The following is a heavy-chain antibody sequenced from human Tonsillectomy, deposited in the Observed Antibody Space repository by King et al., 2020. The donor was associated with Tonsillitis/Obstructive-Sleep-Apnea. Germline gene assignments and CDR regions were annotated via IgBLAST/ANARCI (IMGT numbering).Heavy chain of an antibody. V-gene: IGHV4-39*07. J-gene: IGHJ4*02. CDR3: ARECESGSYQN. D-gene: IGHD1-26*01. CDR2: IYYTGST. Sequence: QLQESGPGLVKPSETLSLTCTVSGGSISSSSYHWGWIRQPPGKGLEWIGSIYYTGSTYYNPSLKSRVTISVDTSNNQFSLKLSSVTAADTAVYYFARECESGSYQNWVQGTLVTVAS. CDR1: GGSISSSSYH.